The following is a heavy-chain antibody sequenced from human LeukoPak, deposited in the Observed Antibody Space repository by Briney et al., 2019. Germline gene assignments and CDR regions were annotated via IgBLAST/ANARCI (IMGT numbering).Heavy chain of an antibody. V-gene: IGHV3-48*01. Sequence: GGSLRLSCAASGFTFSDYSMNWVRQAPGKGLEWVSYISYSSSTIFYADSVKGRFTISRDNAKKSLYLQMNSLRAEDTAVYYCARARPGIAAAGTSYWGQGTLVTVSS. D-gene: IGHD6-13*01. CDR3: ARARPGIAAAGTSY. J-gene: IGHJ4*02. CDR2: ISYSSSTI. CDR1: GFTFSDYS.